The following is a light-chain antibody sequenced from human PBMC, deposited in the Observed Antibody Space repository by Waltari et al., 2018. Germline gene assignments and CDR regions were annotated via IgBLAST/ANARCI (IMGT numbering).Light chain of an antibody. V-gene: IGKV1-33*01. J-gene: IGKJ2*03. CDR3: QQHDNSTPYS. CDR1: QGISNW. CDR2: RTS. Sequence: DIQMTQSPSSLSASVGDRVTITCRASQGISNWLAWYQQKPGKAPKLLIYRTSNLQTGVPSRFSGSGSGTDFTLTINSLQPEDIATYYCQQHDNSTPYSFGQGTKVDIK.